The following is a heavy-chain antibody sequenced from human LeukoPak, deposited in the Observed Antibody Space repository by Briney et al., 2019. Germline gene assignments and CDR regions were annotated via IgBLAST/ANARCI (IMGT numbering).Heavy chain of an antibody. CDR3: AKHLSEYFSRTHCYEIEP. D-gene: IGHD2-2*01. V-gene: IGHV5-51*01. CDR1: GYSFTSYW. Sequence: GESLKISCKGSGYSFTSYWIGWVRQMPGKGLEWMGIIYPGDSDTRYSPSFQGQVTISADKSISTAYLQWSSLKASDTAMYYCAKHLSEYFSRTHCYEIEPWGQGTLVTISS. CDR2: IYPGDSDT. J-gene: IGHJ5*02.